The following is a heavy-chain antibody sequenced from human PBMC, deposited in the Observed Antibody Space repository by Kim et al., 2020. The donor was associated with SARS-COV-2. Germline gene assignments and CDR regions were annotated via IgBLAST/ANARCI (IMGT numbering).Heavy chain of an antibody. D-gene: IGHD4-17*01. CDR2: IKSKTDGETR. V-gene: IGHV3-15*01. CDR3: ISHYGDLFDFDY. CDR1: GFAFRNAW. Sequence: GGSLRLSCATSGFAFRNAWMNWVRQAPGKGLEWVGRIKSKTDGETRDCAAPVKGRFFISRDDSRNTLYLQMNSLKTEDTAMYYCISHYGDLFDFDYWGQGTLVTVSS. J-gene: IGHJ4*02.